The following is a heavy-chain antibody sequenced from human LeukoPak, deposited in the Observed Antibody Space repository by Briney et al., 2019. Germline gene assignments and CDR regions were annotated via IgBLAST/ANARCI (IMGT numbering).Heavy chain of an antibody. J-gene: IGHJ4*02. D-gene: IGHD3-22*01. V-gene: IGHV5-51*01. CDR1: GYSFTSYW. Sequence: GESLKISCKGSGYSFTSYWIGWVRQMPGKGLEWMGIIYPGDSDTRYSPSFQGQVTISADKSISTAYLQWSSLKASDTAMYYCATSAYYYDSSGYPLFDYWDQGTLVTVSS. CDR3: ATSAYYYDSSGYPLFDY. CDR2: IYPGDSDT.